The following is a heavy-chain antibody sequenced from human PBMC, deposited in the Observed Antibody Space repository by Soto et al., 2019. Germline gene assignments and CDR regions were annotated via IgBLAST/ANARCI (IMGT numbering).Heavy chain of an antibody. Sequence: QLQLQESGSGLVKPSQTLSLTCGVSGGSISSGGYSWSWIRQPPGKGLEWIGYIYHSGSTYYNPSLKSRVTIPVDRSKHQFSLRLSSVTAADTAVYYCARVQWELHGGWFDPWGQGTLVTVSS. CDR2: IYHSGST. J-gene: IGHJ5*02. CDR3: ARVQWELHGGWFDP. CDR1: GGSISSGGYS. V-gene: IGHV4-30-2*01. D-gene: IGHD1-26*01.